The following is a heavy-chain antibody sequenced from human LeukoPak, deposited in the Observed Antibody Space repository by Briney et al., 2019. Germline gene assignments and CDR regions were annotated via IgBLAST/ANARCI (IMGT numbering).Heavy chain of an antibody. CDR1: GGSISSSTFY. CDR2: IFSGGST. Sequence: SETLSLTCTVSGGSISSSTFYWGWIRQPPGKGLEWIGSIFSGGSTYYNPSLKSRVTISVDTSKNQFSLKLSSVTAADTAVYYCARAEAAAGINWFDPWGQGTLVTVSS. J-gene: IGHJ5*02. V-gene: IGHV4-39*07. CDR3: ARAEAAAGINWFDP. D-gene: IGHD6-13*01.